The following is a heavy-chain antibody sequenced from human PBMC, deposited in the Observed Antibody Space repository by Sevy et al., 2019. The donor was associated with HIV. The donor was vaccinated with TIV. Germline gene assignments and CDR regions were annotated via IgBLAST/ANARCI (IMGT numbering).Heavy chain of an antibody. Sequence: GGSLRLSCAASGFTFSNAWMNWVRQAPGKGLEWVGRIKSKTDGGTTDYAAPVKGRFTISRDDSKNTLYLQMNILKTEDTAVYYCTTDGGGYNYGYSFDYWGQGTLVTVSS. CDR1: GFTFSNAW. V-gene: IGHV3-15*07. D-gene: IGHD5-18*01. J-gene: IGHJ4*02. CDR2: IKSKTDGGTT. CDR3: TTDGGGYNYGYSFDY.